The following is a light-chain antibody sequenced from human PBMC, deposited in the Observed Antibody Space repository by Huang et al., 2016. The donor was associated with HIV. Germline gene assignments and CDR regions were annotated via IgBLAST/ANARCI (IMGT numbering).Light chain of an antibody. CDR1: PGVSNN. CDR3: QHYNNWPPWT. Sequence: EIVLTQSPATLSVSPGERATLSSTATPGVSNNIAWYQQKPGQTPRLLIHGASTRATGIAAKFSGRVSGTDFTLTITSLQPEDSAVYYCQHYNNWPPWTFGPGTQVEI. CDR2: GAS. J-gene: IGKJ1*01. V-gene: IGKV3D-15*01.